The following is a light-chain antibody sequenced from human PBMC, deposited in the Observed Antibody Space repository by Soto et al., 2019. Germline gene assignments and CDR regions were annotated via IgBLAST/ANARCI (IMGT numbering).Light chain of an antibody. CDR2: GAS. V-gene: IGKV3-20*01. J-gene: IGKJ1*01. CDR3: QQYGSSPTT. CDR1: QSVTSNY. Sequence: EIVLTHSPGTLSLSPWEIATLSCRASQSVTSNYLAWYQQKPGQAPRLLFFGASIRATGIPDRFSGGGSGTDFTPTISKLEPEDFAVYHCQQYGSSPTTFGQGTKVDIK.